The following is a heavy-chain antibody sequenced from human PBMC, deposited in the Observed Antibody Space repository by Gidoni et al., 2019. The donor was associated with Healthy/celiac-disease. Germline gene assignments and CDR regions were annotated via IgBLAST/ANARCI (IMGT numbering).Heavy chain of an antibody. J-gene: IGHJ4*02. D-gene: IGHD4-17*01. CDR2: ISSSSSYI. V-gene: IGHV3-21*01. CDR1: GFTFSSYS. CDR3: AVGGVDDYGDYVRDY. Sequence: EVQLVESGGGLVKPGGSLRLSCAASGFTFSSYSMNWVRQAPGKGLELVSSISSSSSYIYYADSVKGRFTISRDNAKNSLYLQMNSLRAEDTAVYYCAVGGVDDYGDYVRDYWGQGTLVTVSS.